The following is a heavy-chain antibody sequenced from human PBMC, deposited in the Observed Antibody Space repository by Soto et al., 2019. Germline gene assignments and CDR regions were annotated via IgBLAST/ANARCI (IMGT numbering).Heavy chain of an antibody. CDR1: GFTFSSYG. CDR2: IYYDGSNK. D-gene: IGHD3-22*01. CDR3: ARDSKDDSSGYYAGFDY. Sequence: QVQLVESGGGVVQPGRSLRLSCAVSGFTFSSYGMNWVRQAPGKGLEWVAAIYYDGSNKYYADSVRGRFTISRDNFKNTLYRHMNTLRAEDTAAYYCARDSKDDSSGYYAGFDYWGQGTLVTVSS. V-gene: IGHV3-33*01. J-gene: IGHJ4*02.